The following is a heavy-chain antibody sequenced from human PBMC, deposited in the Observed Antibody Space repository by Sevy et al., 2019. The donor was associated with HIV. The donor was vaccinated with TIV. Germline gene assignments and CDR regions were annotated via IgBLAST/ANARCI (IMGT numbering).Heavy chain of an antibody. CDR3: AKGGGGHYDPDEIGYYFYYYNMDV. Sequence: GGSLRLSCAVSGFSFDSYGMTWVRQAPGKGLEWVSGISGSGSRTYYADSVKGRFIISRDNSKNTLDLQMNSLRSEDTARYYGAKGGGGHYDPDEIGYYFYYYNMDVWGKGTTVTVSS. J-gene: IGHJ6*03. D-gene: IGHD3-22*01. CDR1: GFSFDSYG. V-gene: IGHV3-23*01. CDR2: ISGSGSRT.